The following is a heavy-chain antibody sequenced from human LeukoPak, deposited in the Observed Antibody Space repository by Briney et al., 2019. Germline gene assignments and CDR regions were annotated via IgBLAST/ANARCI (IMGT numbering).Heavy chain of an antibody. J-gene: IGHJ3*01. CDR1: GLPFCGVT. D-gene: IGHD3/OR15-3a*01. CDR3: AKGGFWTTHNAFDV. CDR2: LTGAGDTT. V-gene: IGHV3-23*01. Sequence: GGAPGLSSGAPGLPFCGVTMSLVRPGPRAGLEWGSNLTGAGDTTYYTDSVKGRFTISRDNSKQTVDLQMSSLRVEDTAVYFCAKGGFWTTHNAFDVWGQGTKVTVSS.